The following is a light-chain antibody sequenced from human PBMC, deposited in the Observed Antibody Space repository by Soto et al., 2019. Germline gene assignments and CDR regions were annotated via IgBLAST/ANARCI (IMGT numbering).Light chain of an antibody. CDR3: QQYNAWPPALT. J-gene: IGKJ4*01. CDR1: QSICSN. Sequence: EIVLTQSPDTLSVSPGESATLSCRASQSICSNLAWYQQKPGQPPRLLIYGASTRATGIPATFSGSGSGTEFTLTVSSLQSEDFAVYYCQQYNAWPPALTFGGGTKVEI. CDR2: GAS. V-gene: IGKV3-15*01.